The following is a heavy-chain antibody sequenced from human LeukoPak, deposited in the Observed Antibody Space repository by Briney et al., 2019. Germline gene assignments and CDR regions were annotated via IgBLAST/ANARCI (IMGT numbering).Heavy chain of an antibody. CDR2: IQYDGSYK. J-gene: IGHJ4*02. D-gene: IGHD3-22*01. V-gene: IGHV3-30*02. CDR3: AKGGYDSSGYLDY. CDR1: AFIFSSYG. Sequence: GGSLRLSCAASAFIFSSYGIHWVRQAPGKGLEWVAFIQYDGSYKYYADSVKGRFTISRDKSKNTLYLQMNSLRVEDTAVYYCAKGGYDSSGYLDYWGQGTLVTVSS.